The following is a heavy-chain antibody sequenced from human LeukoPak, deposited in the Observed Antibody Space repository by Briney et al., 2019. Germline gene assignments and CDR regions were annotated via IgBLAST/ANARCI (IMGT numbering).Heavy chain of an antibody. J-gene: IGHJ4*02. CDR3: ARELIRYGEFDY. Sequence: SETLSLTCTVSGGSISSGGYYWSWIRQHPGKGLGWIGYIYYSGSTYYNPSLKSRVTISVDTSKNQFSLKLSSVTAADTAVYYCARELIRYGEFDYWGQGTLVTVSS. CDR1: GGSISSGGYY. CDR2: IYYSGST. V-gene: IGHV4-31*03. D-gene: IGHD4/OR15-4a*01.